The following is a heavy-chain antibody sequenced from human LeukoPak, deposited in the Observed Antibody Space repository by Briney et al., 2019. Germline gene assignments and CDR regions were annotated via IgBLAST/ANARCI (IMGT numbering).Heavy chain of an antibody. Sequence: AASVKVSCKASGYTFTSYYMHWVRQAPGQGLEWMGIINPSGGSTSYAQKFQGRVTMTRDTSTSTVYMELSSLRSEDTAVYYCARGSITIFGVVKGFDPWGQGTLVTVSS. V-gene: IGHV1-46*01. CDR3: ARGSITIFGVVKGFDP. CDR1: GYTFTSYY. J-gene: IGHJ5*02. CDR2: INPSGGST. D-gene: IGHD3-3*01.